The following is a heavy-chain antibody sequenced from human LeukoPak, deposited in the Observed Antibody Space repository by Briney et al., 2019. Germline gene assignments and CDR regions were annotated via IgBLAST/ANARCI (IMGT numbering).Heavy chain of an antibody. CDR3: AKVAGSSGYYPDF. J-gene: IGHJ4*02. V-gene: IGHV4-61*01. CDR1: RGSISGSIRSYY. D-gene: IGHD3-22*01. CDR2: ISSSGSV. Sequence: SETLSLTCTVSRGSISGSIRSYYWSWLRQPPGKGLEWIGYISSSGSVNDNPSLRSRVTISVDTSKNQFFLNLSSVSAADTAVYYCAKVAGSSGYYPDFWGQGTLVTVSS.